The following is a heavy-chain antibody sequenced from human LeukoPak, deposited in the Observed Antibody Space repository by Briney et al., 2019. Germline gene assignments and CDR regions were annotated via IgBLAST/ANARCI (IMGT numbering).Heavy chain of an antibody. D-gene: IGHD3-9*01. CDR3: ARDVSASYYDILTGSYMGNWFDP. V-gene: IGHV4-4*07. CDR2: IYTSGST. Sequence: SETLPLTCTVSGGSISSYYWSWIRQPAGKGLEWIGRIYTSGSTNYNPSLKSRVTMSVDTSKSQFSLKLSSVTAADTAVYYCARDVSASYYDILTGSYMGNWFDPWGQGTLVTVSS. CDR1: GGSISSYY. J-gene: IGHJ5*02.